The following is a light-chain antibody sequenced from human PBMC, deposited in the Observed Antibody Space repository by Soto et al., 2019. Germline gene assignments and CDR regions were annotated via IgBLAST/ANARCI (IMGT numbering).Light chain of an antibody. CDR3: QEYNTWPWT. CDR1: QSVNKN. V-gene: IGKV3-15*01. CDR2: GAS. Sequence: ETLMTQSPSTLSVSPGGRATLSCRASQSVNKNLAWYQQKLGQAPRVLIYGASTRATGIPARFTGSGSGTEFILTITSLQSEDSEVYYCQEYNTWPWTFGQGTKVDIK. J-gene: IGKJ1*01.